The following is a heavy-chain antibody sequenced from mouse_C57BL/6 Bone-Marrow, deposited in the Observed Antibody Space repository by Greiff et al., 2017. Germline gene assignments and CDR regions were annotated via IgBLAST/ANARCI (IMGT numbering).Heavy chain of an antibody. CDR2: IHPNSGST. D-gene: IGHD1-1*01. CDR1: GYTFTSYW. J-gene: IGHJ4*01. CDR3: AILLLRFYYAMDY. V-gene: IGHV1-64*01. Sequence: VQLQQPGAELVKPGASVKLSCKASGYTFTSYWMHWVKQRPGQGLEWIGMIHPNSGSTNYNEKFKSKATLTVDKSSSTAYMQLSSLTSEDSAVYYCAILLLRFYYAMDYWGQGTSVTVSS.